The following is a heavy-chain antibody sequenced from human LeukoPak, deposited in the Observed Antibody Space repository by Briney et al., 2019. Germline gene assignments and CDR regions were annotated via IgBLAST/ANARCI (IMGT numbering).Heavy chain of an antibody. D-gene: IGHD2-2*01. CDR3: ARVPAAMKGGYYYYYMDV. J-gene: IGHJ6*03. Sequence: TGGSLRLSCAASGFTFDDYAMHWVRQAPGKGLEWVSGISWNSGSIGYADSVKGRFTISRDNAKNSLYLQMNSLRAEDTALYYCARVPAAMKGGYYYYYMDVWGKGTTVTISS. CDR1: GFTFDDYA. V-gene: IGHV3-9*01. CDR2: ISWNSGSI.